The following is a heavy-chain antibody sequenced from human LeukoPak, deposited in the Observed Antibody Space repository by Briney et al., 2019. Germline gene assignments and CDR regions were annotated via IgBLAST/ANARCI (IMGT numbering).Heavy chain of an antibody. D-gene: IGHD6-19*01. Sequence: AASVKVSCKASGYTLTSYGISWVRQAPGQGLEWMGWISAYNGNTNYAQKLQGRVTMTTDTSTSTAYMELRSLRSDDTAVYYCARGGSSGWYDSDAFDIWGQGTMVTVSS. J-gene: IGHJ3*02. CDR1: GYTLTSYG. CDR3: ARGGSSGWYDSDAFDI. V-gene: IGHV1-18*01. CDR2: ISAYNGNT.